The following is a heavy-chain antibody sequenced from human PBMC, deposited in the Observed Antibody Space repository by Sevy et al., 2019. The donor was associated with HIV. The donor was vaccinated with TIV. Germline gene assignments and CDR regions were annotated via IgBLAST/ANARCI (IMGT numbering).Heavy chain of an antibody. V-gene: IGHV3-11*01. CDR3: ARVEEGVGYDFWSGYYNWFDP. CDR2: ISSSGSTI. Sequence: GGSLRLSCAASGFTFSDYYMSWIRQAPGKGLEWVSYISSSGSTICYADSVKGRFTISRDNAKNSLYLQMNSLRAEDTAVYYCARVEEGVGYDFWSGYYNWFDPWGQGTLVTVSS. D-gene: IGHD3-3*01. J-gene: IGHJ5*02. CDR1: GFTFSDYY.